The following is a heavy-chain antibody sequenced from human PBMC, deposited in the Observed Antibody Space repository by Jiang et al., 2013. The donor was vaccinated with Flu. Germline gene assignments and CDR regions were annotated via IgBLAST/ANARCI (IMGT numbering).Heavy chain of an antibody. V-gene: IGHV3-23*01. CDR3: AKGESRGYYYGMDV. Sequence: VQLLESGGGLVQPGGSLRLSCAASGFTFSSYAMSWVRQAPGKGLEWVSAISGSGGSTYYADSVKGRFTISRDNSKNTLYLQMNSLRAEDTAVYYCAKGESRGYYYGMDVWGQGTRSPSP. CDR1: GFTFSSYA. J-gene: IGHJ6*02. D-gene: IGHD2-21*01. CDR2: ISGSGGST.